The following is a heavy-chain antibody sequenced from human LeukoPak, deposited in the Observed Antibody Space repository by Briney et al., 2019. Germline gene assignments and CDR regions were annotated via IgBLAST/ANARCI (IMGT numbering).Heavy chain of an antibody. CDR3: LGYCSSTSCYSDAFDI. D-gene: IGHD2-2*01. CDR2: INHSGST. V-gene: IGHV4-34*03. CDR1: GGSLSGYY. Sequence: SETLCLTCAVYGGSLSGYYWSWIRQPPGKGLEWIGEINHSGSTNYNPSLKSRVTISVDTSKNQFSLKLSSVTAADTAVYYCLGYCSSTSCYSDAFDIWGQGTMVTVSS. J-gene: IGHJ3*02.